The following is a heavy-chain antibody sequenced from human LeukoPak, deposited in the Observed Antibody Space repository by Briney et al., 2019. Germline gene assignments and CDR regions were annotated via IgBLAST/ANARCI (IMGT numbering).Heavy chain of an antibody. Sequence: ATVKVSCKASGYTFTGYFMHWVRQAPGQGLDWMGWINPNTGGTKYAQKFQGRVTMTRDTSIGTAYMELSTVTSDDTAVYFCARVHATGYFSLDLGYWGQGTLVTVSS. J-gene: IGHJ4*02. CDR2: INPNTGGT. D-gene: IGHD3-9*01. CDR1: GYTFTGYF. V-gene: IGHV1-2*02. CDR3: ARVHATGYFSLDLGY.